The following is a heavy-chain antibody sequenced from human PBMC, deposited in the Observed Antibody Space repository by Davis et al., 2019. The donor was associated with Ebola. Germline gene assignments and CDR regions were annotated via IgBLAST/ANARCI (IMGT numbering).Heavy chain of an antibody. CDR2: IKRKTDGGAT. J-gene: IGHJ4*02. D-gene: IGHD3-16*01. CDR1: GFTFSNAW. CDR3: TAALSYSSRPFGH. V-gene: IGHV3-15*01. Sequence: PGGSLRLSCAASGFTFSNAWMSWVRQAPGKGLEWVGRIKRKTDGGATDYAAPVKGRFTISRDDSKNTLYLQMSSLKIEDTAVYYCTAALSYSSRPFGHWGQGTLVTVSS.